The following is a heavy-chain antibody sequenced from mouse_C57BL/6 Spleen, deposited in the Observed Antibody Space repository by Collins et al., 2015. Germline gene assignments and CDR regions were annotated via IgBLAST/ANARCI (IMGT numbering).Heavy chain of an antibody. D-gene: IGHD2-3*01. Sequence: DVQLQESGPGLVKPSQSLSLTCTVTGYSITSDYAWNWIRQFPGNKLEWMGYISYSGSTSYNPSLKSRISITRDTSKNQFFLQLNSVTTEDTATYYCARVYVYAMDYWGQGTSVTVSS. V-gene: IGHV3-2*02. CDR3: ARVYVYAMDY. CDR1: GYSITSDYA. J-gene: IGHJ4*01. CDR2: ISYSGST.